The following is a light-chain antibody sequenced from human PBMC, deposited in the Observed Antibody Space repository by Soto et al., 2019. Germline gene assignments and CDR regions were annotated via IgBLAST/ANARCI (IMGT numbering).Light chain of an antibody. Sequence: EIVMTQSPATLSVSPGERATLSCRASRNINRKLAWYQQKPGQAPRLLISGASTRATGIPARFSGSGSGTEFTLTISSLQSEDFAVYYCQQYSDYHPIIFGGGTKV. CDR1: RNINRK. CDR2: GAS. J-gene: IGKJ4*01. CDR3: QQYSDYHPII. V-gene: IGKV3-15*01.